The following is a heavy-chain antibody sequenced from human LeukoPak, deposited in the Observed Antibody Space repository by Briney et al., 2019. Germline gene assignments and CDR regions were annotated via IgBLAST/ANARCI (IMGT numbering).Heavy chain of an antibody. J-gene: IGHJ3*02. CDR3: ARTVRGEAFDI. D-gene: IGHD3-10*01. CDR2: ISWNSGSI. CDR1: GFTFDDYA. Sequence: PGGSLRLSCAASGFTFDDYAMHWVRQAPGKGLEWVSGISWNSGSIGYADSVKGRFTISRDNSKNTLYLQMNSLRAEDTAVYYCARTVRGEAFDIWGQGTMVTVSS. V-gene: IGHV3-9*01.